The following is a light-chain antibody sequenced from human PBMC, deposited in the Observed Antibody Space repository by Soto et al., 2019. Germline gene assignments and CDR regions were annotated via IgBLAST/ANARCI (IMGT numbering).Light chain of an antibody. J-gene: IGKJ1*01. CDR3: RQCGSSGR. V-gene: IGKV3-20*01. Sequence: RASQSVSNNYLAWYQQKPGQAPRLLIYGASNRATGIPDRFIGSGSATDFTLPMSRLDPEDFPAYYRRQCGSSGRFGEGTKVDIK. CDR2: GAS. CDR1: QSVSNNY.